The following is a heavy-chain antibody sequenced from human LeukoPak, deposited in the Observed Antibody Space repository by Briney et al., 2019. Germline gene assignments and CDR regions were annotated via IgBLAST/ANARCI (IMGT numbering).Heavy chain of an antibody. D-gene: IGHD2-21*01. CDR3: AKDIGSEFYSAHDY. J-gene: IGHJ4*02. Sequence: PGGSLRLSCAASGFTFDDYAMHWVRHAPGKGLEWVSGISWNSGSIGYADSVKGRFTISRDNAKNSLYLQMNSLRAEDTALYYCAKDIGSEFYSAHDYWGQGTLVTVSS. V-gene: IGHV3-9*01. CDR1: GFTFDDYA. CDR2: ISWNSGSI.